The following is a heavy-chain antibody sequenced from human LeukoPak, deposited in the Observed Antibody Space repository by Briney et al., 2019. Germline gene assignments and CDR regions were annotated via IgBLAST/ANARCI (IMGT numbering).Heavy chain of an antibody. Sequence: QAGGSLRLSCAASGITLGGYWMSWVRQAPGKGLEWVANIKPDGSEENYVDSVKGRFTISRDNAKNSLSLQMNSLRADDTAVYYCVRDRGRASTDYWGQGTLVTVSS. CDR2: IKPDGSEE. CDR3: VRDRGRASTDY. D-gene: IGHD1-26*01. CDR1: GITLGGYW. V-gene: IGHV3-7*01. J-gene: IGHJ4*02.